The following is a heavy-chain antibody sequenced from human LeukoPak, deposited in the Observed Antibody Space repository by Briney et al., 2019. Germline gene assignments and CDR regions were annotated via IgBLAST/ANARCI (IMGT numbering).Heavy chain of an antibody. CDR1: GFTFSSYW. Sequence: GGSLRLSCAASGFTFSSYWMSWVRQAPGKGLEWVANIKQDGSEKYYVDSVKGRFTISRDNAKNSLYLQMNSLRAEDTAVYYCARDHPAYSGSYPAPNSDYWGQGTLVTVSS. CDR2: IKQDGSEK. CDR3: ARDHPAYSGSYPAPNSDY. V-gene: IGHV3-7*01. D-gene: IGHD1-26*01. J-gene: IGHJ4*02.